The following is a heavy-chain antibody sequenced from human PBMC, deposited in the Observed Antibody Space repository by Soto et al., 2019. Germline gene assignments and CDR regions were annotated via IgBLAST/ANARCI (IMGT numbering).Heavy chain of an antibody. CDR2: VNPHNGGT. V-gene: IGHV1-2*04. CDR3: ARGYFIAVTGYPLDGFGF. CDR1: GYIFIGYY. D-gene: IGHD6-19*01. J-gene: IGHJ3*01. Sequence: ASVKVSCKTSGYIFIGYYIHWVRQTPGQGPEWMGWVNPHNGGTQYGQKLQEWVTLTSDTSMSTASMELSRLKSDDTAVYFCARGYFIAVTGYPLDGFGFWGQGTVVTASS.